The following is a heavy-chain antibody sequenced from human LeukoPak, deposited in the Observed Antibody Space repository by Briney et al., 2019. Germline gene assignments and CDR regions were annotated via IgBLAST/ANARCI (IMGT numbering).Heavy chain of an antibody. Sequence: ASVKVSCKASGYTFINYGISWVRQAPGQGLEWMGWISAYNGDTNYAQKVQGRVTMTTDTSTSTAYMELRSLRSDDTAVYYCARGGDGDILTGLVFDYWGQGTLVTVSS. D-gene: IGHD3-9*01. CDR2: ISAYNGDT. J-gene: IGHJ4*02. CDR3: ARGGDGDILTGLVFDY. CDR1: GYTFINYG. V-gene: IGHV1-18*01.